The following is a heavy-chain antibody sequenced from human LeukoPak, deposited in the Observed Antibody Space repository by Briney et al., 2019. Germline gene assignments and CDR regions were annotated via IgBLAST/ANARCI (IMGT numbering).Heavy chain of an antibody. CDR1: GYTFTAYY. V-gene: IGHV1-2*02. CDR3: ARSYSSSRRDAFDI. Sequence: ASVKVSCKASGYTFTAYYMHWVRQAPGQGLEWMGWINPHSGDTNYAQKFQGRVTMTRDTSISTAYMELSRLRSDDTAVYYCARSYSSSRRDAFDIWGQGTMVTVSS. D-gene: IGHD6-13*01. CDR2: INPHSGDT. J-gene: IGHJ3*02.